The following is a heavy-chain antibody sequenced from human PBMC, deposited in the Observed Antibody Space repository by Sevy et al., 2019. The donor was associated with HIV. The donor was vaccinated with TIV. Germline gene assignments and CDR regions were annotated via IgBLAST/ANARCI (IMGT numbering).Heavy chain of an antibody. Sequence: SETLSLTCAVHSGSFSGYYWNWIRQPPGKGLEWIGEISHSGSTNYNPSLKSRVTISVDTSMNQFSLKLSSVTAADTAVYYCARSPPIVVVPGAPSWFDPWGQGTLVTVSS. J-gene: IGHJ5*02. D-gene: IGHD2-2*01. CDR2: ISHSGST. CDR3: ARSPPIVVVPGAPSWFDP. V-gene: IGHV4-34*01. CDR1: SGSFSGYY.